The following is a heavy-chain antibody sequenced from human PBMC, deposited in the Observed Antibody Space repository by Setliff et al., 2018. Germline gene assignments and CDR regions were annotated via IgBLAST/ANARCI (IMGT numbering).Heavy chain of an antibody. Sequence: PSETLSLTCTLSGDSISRSTYYWGWIRQSPGKGLDWIGTVDRSGNTFYNPSLRSRVTISMDTSKNQISLKLTSVSAADTAVYYCARRDSTSYYGYSFDFWGRGTLVTVSS. CDR3: ARRDSTSYYGYSFDF. CDR1: GDSISRSTYY. CDR2: VDRSGNT. J-gene: IGHJ4*02. D-gene: IGHD3-22*01. V-gene: IGHV4-39*01.